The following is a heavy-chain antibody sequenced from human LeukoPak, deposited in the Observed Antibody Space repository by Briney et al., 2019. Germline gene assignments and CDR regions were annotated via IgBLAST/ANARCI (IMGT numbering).Heavy chain of an antibody. J-gene: IGHJ3*02. CDR1: GFSLSTSGMC. V-gene: IGHV2-70*01. Sequence: SGPALVKPTQTLTLTCTFSGFSLSTSGMCVSWIRQPPGKALEWLALIDWDDDKYYSTSLKSRLTITKDTSKNQVVPTMTNMDPVDTATYYCALVGIIMNNDAFDIWGQGTMVTVSS. CDR2: IDWDDDK. CDR3: ALVGIIMNNDAFDI. D-gene: IGHD3-16*01.